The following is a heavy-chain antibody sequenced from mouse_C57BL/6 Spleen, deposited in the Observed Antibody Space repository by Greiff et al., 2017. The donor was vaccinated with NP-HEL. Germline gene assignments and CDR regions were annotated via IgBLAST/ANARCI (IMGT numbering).Heavy chain of an antibody. CDR1: GYAFTNYL. J-gene: IGHJ4*01. CDR3: ASNYYGYDAGVMDY. D-gene: IGHD2-2*01. CDR2: INPGSGGT. Sequence: QVQLQQSGAELVRPGTSVKVSCKASGYAFTNYLIEWVKQRPGQGLEWIGVINPGSGGTNYNEKFKGKATLTADKSSSTAYMQLSSLTSEDSAVYCCASNYYGYDAGVMDYWGQGTSVTVSS. V-gene: IGHV1-54*01.